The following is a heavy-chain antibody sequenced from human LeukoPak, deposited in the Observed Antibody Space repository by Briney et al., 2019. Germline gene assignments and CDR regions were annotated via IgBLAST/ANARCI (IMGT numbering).Heavy chain of an antibody. D-gene: IGHD6-13*01. Sequence: PSETLSLTCTVSGGSISCYYWSWIRQPAGKGLEWIGRIYTSGSTNYNPSLKSRVTMSVDTSKNQFSLKLSSVTAADTAVYYCARMSSSWYGGYFDYWGQGTLVTVSS. V-gene: IGHV4-4*07. J-gene: IGHJ4*02. CDR3: ARMSSSWYGGYFDY. CDR2: IYTSGST. CDR1: GGSISCYY.